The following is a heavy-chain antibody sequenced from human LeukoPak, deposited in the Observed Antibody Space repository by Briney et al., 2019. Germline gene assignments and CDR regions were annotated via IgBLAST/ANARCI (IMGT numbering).Heavy chain of an antibody. Sequence: PSETLSLTCTVSGGSISSSSYYWGWIRQPPGKGLEWIGSIYYSGSTYYNPSLKSRVTISVDTSKNQFSLKLSSVTAADTAVYYCARDYDILTGYYMCAFDIWGQGTMVTVSS. CDR3: ARDYDILTGYYMCAFDI. D-gene: IGHD3-9*01. CDR1: GGSISSSSYY. J-gene: IGHJ3*02. V-gene: IGHV4-39*07. CDR2: IYYSGST.